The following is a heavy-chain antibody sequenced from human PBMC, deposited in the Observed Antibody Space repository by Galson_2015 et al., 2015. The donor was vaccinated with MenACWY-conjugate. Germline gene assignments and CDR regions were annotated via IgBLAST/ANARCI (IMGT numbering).Heavy chain of an antibody. CDR3: ARERDYYLDV. Sequence: SVKVSCKASGYTFTGNYLHWVRQAPGQGLELMGWIKPYGGATAYAQKFQGWVTMTRDTSISTAYMELNRLKSDDTAVYYCARERDYYLDVWGRGTTVTVSS. V-gene: IGHV1-2*04. CDR2: IKPYGGAT. CDR1: GYTFTGNY. J-gene: IGHJ6*03.